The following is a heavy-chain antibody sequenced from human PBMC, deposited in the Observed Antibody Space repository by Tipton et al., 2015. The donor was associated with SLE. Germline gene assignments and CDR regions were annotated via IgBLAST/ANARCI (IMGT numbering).Heavy chain of an antibody. CDR1: GFTFSSYA. Sequence: SLRLSCAASGFTFSSYAMSWVRQAPGKGLEWVSAISGSGGSTYYADSVKSRFTISRDNSKNTLYLQMNSLRAEDTAVYYCAKSEYYDSSGYYPDAFDIWGQGTMVTVSS. J-gene: IGHJ3*02. CDR2: ISGSGGST. V-gene: IGHV3-23*01. CDR3: AKSEYYDSSGYYPDAFDI. D-gene: IGHD3-22*01.